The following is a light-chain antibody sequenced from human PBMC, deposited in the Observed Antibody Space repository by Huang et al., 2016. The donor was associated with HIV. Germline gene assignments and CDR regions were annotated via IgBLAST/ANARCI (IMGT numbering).Light chain of an antibody. V-gene: IGKV1-5*03. CDR2: KSS. CDR3: QQYSSWRT. Sequence: DIQMTPSHSTLSASVGDRVTITCRASQTITNWLAWYQQKPGKAPKRLIYKSSTLETGVPSRFSGSGSGTEFTLTINSMQPDDFATYYCQQYSSWRTFGQGTKVE. J-gene: IGKJ1*01. CDR1: QTITNW.